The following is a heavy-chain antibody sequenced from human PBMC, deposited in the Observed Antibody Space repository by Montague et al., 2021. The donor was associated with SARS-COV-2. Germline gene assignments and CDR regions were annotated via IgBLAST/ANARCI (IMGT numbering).Heavy chain of an antibody. CDR3: ATDRRPDSDGSGSLDN. V-gene: IGHV3-48*03. D-gene: IGHD3-10*01. J-gene: IGHJ4*02. CDR1: GFSFSSYE. Sequence: SLRISCAASGFSFSSYEMNWVRQAPGKGLEWLSYISSRGDHIYYTDSVKGRFTVSRDNAGSSLFLQIDSLRVEDTAVYYCATDRRPDSDGSGSLDNWGQGTLVTVSS. CDR2: ISSRGDHI.